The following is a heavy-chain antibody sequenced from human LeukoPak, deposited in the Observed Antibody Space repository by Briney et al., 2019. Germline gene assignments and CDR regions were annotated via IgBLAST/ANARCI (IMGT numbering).Heavy chain of an antibody. Sequence: SETLSLTCTVSGGSISSYFWSWIRQPPGKGLEWIGYISYSGSTNYNPSLKSRVTISVDTSKSQFSLKLSSVTAADTAVYYCARVDSSNWYDSRGYFDYWGQGTLVTVSS. J-gene: IGHJ4*02. CDR3: ARVDSSNWYDSRGYFDY. D-gene: IGHD6-13*01. V-gene: IGHV4-59*01. CDR1: GGSISSYF. CDR2: ISYSGST.